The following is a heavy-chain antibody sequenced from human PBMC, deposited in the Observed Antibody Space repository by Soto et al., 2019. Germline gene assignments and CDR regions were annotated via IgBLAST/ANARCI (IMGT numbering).Heavy chain of an antibody. V-gene: IGHV1-18*01. CDR2: ISAYNGNT. CDR1: GYTFTSYG. J-gene: IGHJ4*02. CDR3: ARDTSNYFDY. D-gene: IGHD2-2*01. Sequence: ASVKVSCNASGYTFTSYGISWVRQAPGQGLEWMGWISAYNGNTNYAQKLHCRVTMTTDTSTSTAYMELRSLRSDDTAVYYCARDTSNYFDYWGQGTLVTVSS.